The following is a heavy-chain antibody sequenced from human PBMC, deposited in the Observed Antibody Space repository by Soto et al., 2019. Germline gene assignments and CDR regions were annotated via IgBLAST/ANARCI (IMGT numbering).Heavy chain of an antibody. V-gene: IGHV3-9*01. D-gene: IGHD5-18*01. Sequence: PGGSLRLSCAASGFTFDDYAMHWVRQAPGKGLEWVSGISWNSGSIGYADSVKGRFTIPRDNAKNSLYLQMNSLRAEDTALYYCAKSGQLFYYYYMDVWGKGTTVTVSS. J-gene: IGHJ6*03. CDR3: AKSGQLFYYYYMDV. CDR1: GFTFDDYA. CDR2: ISWNSGSI.